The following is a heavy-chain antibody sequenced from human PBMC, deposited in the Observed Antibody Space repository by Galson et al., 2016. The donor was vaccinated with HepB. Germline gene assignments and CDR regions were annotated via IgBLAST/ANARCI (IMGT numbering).Heavy chain of an antibody. CDR3: AKGTTRLGDN. CDR2: ISTSGGST. D-gene: IGHD4-11*01. CDR1: GFAFSVYG. V-gene: IGHV3-23*01. Sequence: SLRLSCAASGFAFSVYGMTWVRQAPRKGLEWVAAISTSGGSTDYADSVKGRFTISRDNPKNMLYLQMNSLRVEDTALYYCAKGTTRLGDNWGQGILVTVSS. J-gene: IGHJ4*02.